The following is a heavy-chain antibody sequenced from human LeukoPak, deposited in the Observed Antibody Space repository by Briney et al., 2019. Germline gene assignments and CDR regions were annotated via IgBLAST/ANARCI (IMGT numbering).Heavy chain of an antibody. CDR2: VHPGDSDT. D-gene: IGHD5-18*01. V-gene: IGHV5-51*01. J-gene: IGHJ3*02. CDR3: ARGTGQYNYGHRGAFDT. Sequence: VESLKISYKGSGYTFTNYWIGWVRQIPGKGLEWMGIVHPGDSDTRYSPSFQGQVTISADKSISTAYLQWSSLRASDTAMYHCARGTGQYNYGHRGAFDTWGQGTMVTVSS. CDR1: GYTFTNYW.